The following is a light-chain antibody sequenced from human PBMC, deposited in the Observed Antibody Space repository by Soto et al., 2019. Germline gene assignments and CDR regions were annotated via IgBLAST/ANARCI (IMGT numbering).Light chain of an antibody. J-gene: IGLJ2*01. V-gene: IGLV1-47*01. Sequence: QSVLTQPPSTSGTPGQRVTISCSGSSSNIGSNYVYWYQQLPGTAPKLLIYRNNQRPSGVPDRFSGSKSGTSASLAISGLRSEDEADYFCAAWDDSLRALVFGGGTKLNVL. CDR2: RNN. CDR3: AAWDDSLRALV. CDR1: SSNIGSNY.